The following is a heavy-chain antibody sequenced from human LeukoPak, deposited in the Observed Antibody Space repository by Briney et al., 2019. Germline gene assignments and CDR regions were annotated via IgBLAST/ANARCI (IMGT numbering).Heavy chain of an antibody. CDR2: IIPIFGTA. CDR3: AREGSGYYYMDV. J-gene: IGHJ6*03. Sequence: SVKVSCTASGGTFSSYAISWVRQAPGQGLEWMGGIIPIFGTANYAQKFQGRVTITADESTSTAYMGLSSLRSEDTAVYYCAREGSGYYYMDVWGKGTTVTVS. CDR1: GGTFSSYA. V-gene: IGHV1-69*13.